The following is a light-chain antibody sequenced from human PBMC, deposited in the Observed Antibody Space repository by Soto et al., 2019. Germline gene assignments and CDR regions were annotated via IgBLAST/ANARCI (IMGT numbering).Light chain of an antibody. Sequence: QSALTQPPSASGSPGQSVTISCSGTKNDIGVYDFVSWYQHHPGKAPRLIIYEVVQRPSGVPDRFSGSKSGNTASLTISGLQAEDEADYYCSSYTSSSTPYVFGTGTKLTVL. J-gene: IGLJ1*01. V-gene: IGLV2-8*01. CDR1: KNDIGVYDF. CDR2: EVV. CDR3: SSYTSSSTPYV.